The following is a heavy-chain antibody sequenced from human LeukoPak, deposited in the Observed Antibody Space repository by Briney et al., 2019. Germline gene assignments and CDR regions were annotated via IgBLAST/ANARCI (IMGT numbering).Heavy chain of an antibody. Sequence: SETLSLTCTVPGGSISGYYWSWVRQPPGKGLEWIGHVYYTGGSDYNPSLKSRLYISLDTSTSLSSLKLSSVTAADTAVYYCARHAVRGAFDIWGQGAMVIVSS. D-gene: IGHD3-10*01. CDR3: ARHAVRGAFDI. CDR2: VYYTGGS. V-gene: IGHV4-59*08. J-gene: IGHJ3*02. CDR1: GGSISGYY.